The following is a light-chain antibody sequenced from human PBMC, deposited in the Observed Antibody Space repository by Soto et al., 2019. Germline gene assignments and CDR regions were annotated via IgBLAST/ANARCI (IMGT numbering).Light chain of an antibody. V-gene: IGKV3-15*01. CDR2: GAS. J-gene: IGKJ3*01. CDR1: QNVNSN. Sequence: EIVMTQSPASLSVSPGERATLSCRAIQNVNSNLAWYQQKPGQAPRLLIYGASTRATGIPGRFSGSVSGSGTEFTLTISSLQSEDFAVYYCQQYNNWPLTFGPGTKVDNK. CDR3: QQYNNWPLT.